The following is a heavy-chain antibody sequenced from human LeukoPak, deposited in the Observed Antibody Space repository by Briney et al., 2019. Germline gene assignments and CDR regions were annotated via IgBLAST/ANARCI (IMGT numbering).Heavy chain of an antibody. Sequence: SETLSLTCTVSGGSISSGSYYWSWIRQPAGKGLEWIGRIYTSGSTNYNPSLKSRVTISVDTSKNRFSLKLSSVTAADTAVYYCARAVEMATIITEQCYMDVWGKGTTVTISS. CDR3: ARAVEMATIITEQCYMDV. V-gene: IGHV4-61*02. D-gene: IGHD5-24*01. CDR1: GGSISSGSYY. CDR2: IYTSGST. J-gene: IGHJ6*03.